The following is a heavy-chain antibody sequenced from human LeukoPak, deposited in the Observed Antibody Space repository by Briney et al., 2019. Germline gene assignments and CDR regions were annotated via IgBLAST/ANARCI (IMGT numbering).Heavy chain of an antibody. Sequence: ASVKVSCKASGGTFSSYAISWVRQAPGQGLEWMGRIIPILGIANYAQKFQGRVTITADKSTSTAYMELRSLRSDDTAVYYCARRLHQDGYNSGSDAFDIWGQGTMVTASS. V-gene: IGHV1-69*04. J-gene: IGHJ3*02. CDR2: IIPILGIA. CDR3: ARRLHQDGYNSGSDAFDI. D-gene: IGHD5-12*01. CDR1: GGTFSSYA.